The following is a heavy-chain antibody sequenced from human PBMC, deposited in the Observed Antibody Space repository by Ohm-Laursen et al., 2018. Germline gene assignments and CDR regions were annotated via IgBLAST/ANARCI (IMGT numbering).Heavy chain of an antibody. D-gene: IGHD4-17*01. V-gene: IGHV3-9*01. CDR2: ISFNSATV. J-gene: IGHJ2*01. CDR1: GFTFDDYA. CDR3: AKDTTVKAPYWALDL. Sequence: SSLRLSCSASGFTFDDYAMHWVRQAPGKGLEWVSGISFNSATVHYADSVKGRFTISRDNAEKSLYLQMNSLRAEDTALYYCAKDTTVKAPYWALDLWGRGTLVTVSS.